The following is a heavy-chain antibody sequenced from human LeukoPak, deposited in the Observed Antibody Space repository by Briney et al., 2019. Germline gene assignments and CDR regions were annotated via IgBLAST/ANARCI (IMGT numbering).Heavy chain of an antibody. CDR1: GGSFSGYY. CDR3: ARHGGAFGDYYFAY. J-gene: IGHJ4*01. Sequence: SETLSLTCAVYGGSFSGYYWSWIRQPPGKGLEWIGYISYNGITNYNPSLRSRVTISVDTSKNQFSLKLSSVTAADTAVFYCARHGGAFGDYYFAYWGHGTLVTVSS. CDR2: ISYNGIT. V-gene: IGHV4-59*08. D-gene: IGHD4-17*01.